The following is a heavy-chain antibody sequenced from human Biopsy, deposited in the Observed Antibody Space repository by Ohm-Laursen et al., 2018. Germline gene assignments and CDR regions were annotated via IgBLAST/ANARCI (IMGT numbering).Heavy chain of an antibody. CDR2: IYPGGST. CDR3: ASVVLGPTNDAFGL. Sequence: SDTLSLTWNVSGGDINNYYWSWIRQPAGKGLEWIGRIYPGGSTNYNPSLKSRVTMSVDTSKKQLSLRLRSVTAADTAMYYCASVVLGPTNDAFGLWGQGTMVVVSS. J-gene: IGHJ3*01. CDR1: GGDINNYY. D-gene: IGHD3-22*01. V-gene: IGHV4-4*07.